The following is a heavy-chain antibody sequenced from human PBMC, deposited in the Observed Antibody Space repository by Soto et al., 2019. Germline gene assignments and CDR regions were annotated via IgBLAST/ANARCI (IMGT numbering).Heavy chain of an antibody. CDR1: GGSISSYY. V-gene: IGHV4-59*08. Sequence: SQTLSLTCTVSGGSISSYYWSWIRQPPGKGLEWIGYIYYSGSTNYNPSLKSRVTISVDTSKNQFSLKLSSVTAADTAVYYCARHHRWLRHPLFDYWGQGTLVTVSS. CDR3: ARHHRWLRHPLFDY. J-gene: IGHJ4*02. CDR2: IYYSGST. D-gene: IGHD5-12*01.